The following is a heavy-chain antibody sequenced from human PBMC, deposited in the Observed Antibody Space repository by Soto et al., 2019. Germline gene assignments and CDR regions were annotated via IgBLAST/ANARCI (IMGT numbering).Heavy chain of an antibody. D-gene: IGHD1-1*01. CDR3: AREREGTWFDP. V-gene: IGHV1-69*08. J-gene: IGHJ5*02. Sequence: QVQLVQSGAEVKKPGSSVKVSCKASGGTFSRYTISWVRQAPGQGLECMGRIIPIVGVANHAQKFQGRVTITADKSTNTAHVELSSLRSEDTAVYYCAREREGTWFDPWGQGTLVNVSS. CDR1: GGTFSRYT. CDR2: IIPIVGVA.